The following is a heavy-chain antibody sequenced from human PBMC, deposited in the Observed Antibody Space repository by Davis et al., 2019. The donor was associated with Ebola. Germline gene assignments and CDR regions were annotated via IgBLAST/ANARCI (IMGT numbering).Heavy chain of an antibody. CDR2: ISAYNGNT. J-gene: IGHJ4*02. D-gene: IGHD3-10*01. Sequence: ASVKVSCKASCYTFTSYGISWVRQAPVQGLEWMGWISAYNGNTNYAQKLQGRVTMTTDTSTSTAYMELRSLRSDDTAVYYCARAGGKDYGSGSYPTAHWGQGTLVTVSS. CDR3: ARAGGKDYGSGSYPTAH. CDR1: CYTFTSYG. V-gene: IGHV1-18*01.